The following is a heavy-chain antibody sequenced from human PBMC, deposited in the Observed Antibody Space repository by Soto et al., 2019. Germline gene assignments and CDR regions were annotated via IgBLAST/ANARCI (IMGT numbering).Heavy chain of an antibody. V-gene: IGHV3-23*01. CDR1: GFTFTNYA. D-gene: IGHD6-19*01. CDR2: IGGGGASS. Sequence: DVQLLESGGGLVQPGGSLRLSCAASGFTFTNYAISWVRQAPGKGLEWVSAIGGGGASSYYADSVKGRFTISRDNSGNTLFLQMNSLRAEDTALYYCAKVRGTVAGKHSIDYWGQGTLVTVSS. J-gene: IGHJ4*02. CDR3: AKVRGTVAGKHSIDY.